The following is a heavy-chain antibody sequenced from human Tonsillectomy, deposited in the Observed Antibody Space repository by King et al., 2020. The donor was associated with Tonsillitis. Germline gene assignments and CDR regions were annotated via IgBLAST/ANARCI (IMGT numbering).Heavy chain of an antibody. V-gene: IGHV3-15*01. CDR3: TTGHYSSSWYWVY. J-gene: IGHJ4*02. CDR2: IKSKTDVGTK. D-gene: IGHD6-13*01. Sequence: VQLVESGGGLVKPGGSLRLSCAASGFTFSNAWMSWVRPAPGKGLHWVGRIKSKTDVGTKDYATPVKGRFIISRDDSKNTRYLQMNSLKTEDTAVYYCTTGHYSSSWYWVYWGQGALVTVSS. CDR1: GFTFSNAW.